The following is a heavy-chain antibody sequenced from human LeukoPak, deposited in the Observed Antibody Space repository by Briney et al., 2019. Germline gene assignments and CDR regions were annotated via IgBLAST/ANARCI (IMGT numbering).Heavy chain of an antibody. CDR1: GGSFSGYY. Sequence: SETLSRTCAVYGGSFSGYYWNWIRQSPGKGLEWIGEINQSGSPNYNPSLKSRITISVDTSKNQFSLKLRSVTAADTAVFYCARVIGDVSGYYVDYWGQGALVTVSS. J-gene: IGHJ4*02. D-gene: IGHD3-22*01. CDR3: ARVIGDVSGYYVDY. V-gene: IGHV4-34*01. CDR2: INQSGSP.